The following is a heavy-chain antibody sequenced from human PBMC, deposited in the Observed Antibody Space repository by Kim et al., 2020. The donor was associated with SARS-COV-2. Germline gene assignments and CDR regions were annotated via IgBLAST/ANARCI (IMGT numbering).Heavy chain of an antibody. CDR3: AREAVVVVAAHYYYYGMDV. V-gene: IGHV4-61*01. J-gene: IGHJ6*02. D-gene: IGHD2-15*01. CDR2: IYYSGST. Sequence: SETLSLTCTVSGGSVSSGSYYWSWIRQPPGKGLEWIGYIYYSGSTNYNPSLKSRVTISVDTSKNQFSLKLSSVTAADTAVYYCAREAVVVVAAHYYYYGMDVWGQGTTVTVSS. CDR1: GGSVSSGSYY.